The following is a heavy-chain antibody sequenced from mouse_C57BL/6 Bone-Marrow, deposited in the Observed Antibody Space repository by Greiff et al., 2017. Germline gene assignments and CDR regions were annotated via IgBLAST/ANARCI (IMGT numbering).Heavy chain of an antibody. J-gene: IGHJ2*01. D-gene: IGHD2-3*01. CDR2: ISDGGSYT. Sequence: EVQRVESGGGLVKPGGSLKLSCAASGFTFSSYAMSWVRQTPEKRLEWVATISDGGSYTYYPDNVKGRFTISRDNAKNNLYLQMSHLKSEDTAMYYCASSSDGYYGYWGQGTTLTVSS. CDR1: GFTFSSYA. V-gene: IGHV5-4*01. CDR3: ASSSDGYYGY.